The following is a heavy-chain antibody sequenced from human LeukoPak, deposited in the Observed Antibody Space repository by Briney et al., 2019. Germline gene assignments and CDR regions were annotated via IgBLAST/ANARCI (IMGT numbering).Heavy chain of an antibody. CDR3: ASRNSSGWYWYFDH. J-gene: IGHJ4*02. CDR1: GFTFSSYA. V-gene: IGHV3-23*01. D-gene: IGHD6-19*01. CDR2: ISGSGGST. Sequence: GGSLRLSCAASGFTFSSYAMSWVRQAPGKGLEWVSAISGSGGSTYYADSVKGRFTISRDNSKNTLYLQMDSLRAEDTAVYYCASRNSSGWYWYFDHWGQGTLVTVSS.